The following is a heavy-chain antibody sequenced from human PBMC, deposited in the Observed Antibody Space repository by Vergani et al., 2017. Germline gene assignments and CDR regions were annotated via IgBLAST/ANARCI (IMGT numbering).Heavy chain of an antibody. CDR1: GFTFNHYS. Sequence: EVQLLESGGDLVQPGWSLRLSCAASGFTFNHYSMNWVRQAPGKGLEWVSGISGNGGSTYYAGSLKGRCTISRDSSKNTLYLQMNGLSAGDTAVYYCAIANPRNSGYDYLYDYHAMDVWGEGTTGTASS. CDR2: ISGNGGST. J-gene: IGHJ6*04. D-gene: IGHD5-12*01. CDR3: AIANPRNSGYDYLYDYHAMDV. V-gene: IGHV3-23*01.